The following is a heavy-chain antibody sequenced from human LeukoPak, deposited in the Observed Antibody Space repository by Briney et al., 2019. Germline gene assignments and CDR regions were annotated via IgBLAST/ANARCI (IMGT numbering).Heavy chain of an antibody. CDR2: ISGSGGST. Sequence: AGGSLRLSCAASGFTFSSYAMSWVRRAPGKGLEWVSAISGSGGSTYYADSVKGRFTISRDNSKNTLYLQMNSLRAEDTAVYYCAKGISPERWLQLTPFDYWGQGTLVTVSS. CDR3: AKGISPERWLQLTPFDY. CDR1: GFTFSSYA. V-gene: IGHV3-23*01. D-gene: IGHD5-24*01. J-gene: IGHJ4*02.